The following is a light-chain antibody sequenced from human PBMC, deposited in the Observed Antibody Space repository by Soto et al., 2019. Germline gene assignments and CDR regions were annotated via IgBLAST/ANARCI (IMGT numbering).Light chain of an antibody. CDR2: GAS. CDR1: QSVSYN. Sequence: EIVLTQSPGTLSLSPGERATLSCRASQSVSYNLAWYQHKPVQAPRLLIYGASTRATGIPDRFSGSGSGTDFTLTISRLEPEDFAVYYCQQYGSSPWTFGQGTKVDIK. V-gene: IGKV3-20*01. J-gene: IGKJ1*01. CDR3: QQYGSSPWT.